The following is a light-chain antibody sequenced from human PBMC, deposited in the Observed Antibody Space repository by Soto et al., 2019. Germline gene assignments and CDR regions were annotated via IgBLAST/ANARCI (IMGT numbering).Light chain of an antibody. J-gene: IGLJ3*02. CDR2: DVS. Sequence: QSALTQPRSLSGSPGQSVTISCTGTSSDVGAYNYVSWYQHHPGKAPKLMIYDVSKRPSGVPDRFSGSKSGNTASLTISGLQAEDEADYYCCSYTGSYTLKVFGGGTKLTVL. CDR1: SSDVGAYNY. CDR3: CSYTGSYTLKV. V-gene: IGLV2-11*01.